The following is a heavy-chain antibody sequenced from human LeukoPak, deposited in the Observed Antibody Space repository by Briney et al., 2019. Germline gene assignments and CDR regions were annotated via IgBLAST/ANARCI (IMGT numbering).Heavy chain of an antibody. CDR1: GFTFSTND. CDR3: AKGGWLEF. V-gene: IGHV3-23*01. D-gene: IGHD2-15*01. Sequence: GGSLRLSCTASGFTFSTNDMSWVRQPPGKGLEWVSAISVDGGSTYYADSVKGRCTSSRDNSKNKMYLQMNRLRAGGTAVEYCAKGGWLEFWGQGTLVTVSS. CDR2: ISVDGGST. J-gene: IGHJ4*02.